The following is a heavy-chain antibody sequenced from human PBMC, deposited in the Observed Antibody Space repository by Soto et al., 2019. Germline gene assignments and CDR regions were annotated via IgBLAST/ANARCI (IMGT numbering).Heavy chain of an antibody. D-gene: IGHD4-4*01. V-gene: IGHV1-18*01. CDR2: ISAYNGNT. Sequence: QVQVVQSGAEVKKPGASVKVSCNPSGYSFTSYGISWVRQAPGQGLEWMGWISAYNGNTNYAQKFQDRVTMTTDASTSTAYMELRSLTSDDTAVYYCATSVTLDSWGLGTLVTVSS. CDR3: ATSVTLDS. CDR1: GYSFTSYG. J-gene: IGHJ4*02.